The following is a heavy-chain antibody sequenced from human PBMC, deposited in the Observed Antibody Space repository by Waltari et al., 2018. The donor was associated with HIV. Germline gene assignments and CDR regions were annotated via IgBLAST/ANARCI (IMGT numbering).Heavy chain of an antibody. J-gene: IGHJ4*02. CDR3: AHRSYDENLIDY. V-gene: IGHV2-5*01. CDR2: IYWNDDK. Sequence: GWIRQPPGKALEWLALIYWNDDKRYSPSLKSRLTITKDTSKNQVVLTMTNMDPVDTATYYCAHRSYDENLIDYWGQGTLVTVSS. D-gene: IGHD3-22*01.